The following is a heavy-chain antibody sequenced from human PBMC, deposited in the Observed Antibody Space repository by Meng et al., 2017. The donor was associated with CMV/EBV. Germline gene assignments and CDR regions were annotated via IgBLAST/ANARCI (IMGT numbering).Heavy chain of an antibody. V-gene: IGHV3-53*01. J-gene: IGHJ6*02. Sequence: GGSLRLSCAASGFTISSNYMTWVRQAPGKGLEWVSLIYSGGSTHYADSVKGRFTISRDNSKNTLFLQMNSLRAEDTAVYYCARWDIVTTFRKDYYYYGMDVWGQGTTVTVSS. CDR3: ARWDIVTTFRKDYYYYGMDV. CDR2: IYSGGST. D-gene: IGHD5-12*01. CDR1: GFTISSNY.